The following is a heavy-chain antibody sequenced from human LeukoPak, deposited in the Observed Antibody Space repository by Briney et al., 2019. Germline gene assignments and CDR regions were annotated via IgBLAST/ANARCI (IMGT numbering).Heavy chain of an antibody. D-gene: IGHD3-3*01. CDR1: GFTFSSYA. V-gene: IGHV3-23*01. J-gene: IGHJ4*02. Sequence: GGSLRLSCAASGFTFSSYAMSWVRQAPGKGLEWVSAISGSGGSTYYADSVKGRFTISRDNSKNTLYLQMNSLRAEDTAVYYCAKSYAGYDFWSGYRSFDYWGQGTLVTVSS. CDR3: AKSYAGYDFWSGYRSFDY. CDR2: ISGSGGST.